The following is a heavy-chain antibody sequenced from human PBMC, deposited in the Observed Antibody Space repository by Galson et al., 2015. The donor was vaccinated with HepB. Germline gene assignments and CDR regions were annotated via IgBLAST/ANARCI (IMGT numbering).Heavy chain of an antibody. V-gene: IGHV1-46*01. CDR1: GYNFTSYY. CDR3: ARGVLLWDGPDY. Sequence: SVKVSCKASGYNFTSYYMHWVRQAPGQGLEWMGIINPRGGSTDYAQKFRGRLTMTRDTSTSTVFMELSSLRSEDTAVYHCARGVLLWDGPDYWGQGTLVTVSS. D-gene: IGHD3-10*01. J-gene: IGHJ4*02. CDR2: INPRGGST.